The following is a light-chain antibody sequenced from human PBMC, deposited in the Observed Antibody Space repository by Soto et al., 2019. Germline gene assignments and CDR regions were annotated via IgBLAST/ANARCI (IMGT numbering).Light chain of an antibody. CDR2: GAS. V-gene: IGKV3-20*01. Sequence: EIVLTRSPGTLSLSPGERATLSCRASQSVSSSYLAWYQQKPGQAPRLLIYGASSRATGIPDRFSGSGSGTDFTLTISRLEPEDFAVYYCQQYGNSVWTFGQGTKVEIK. CDR3: QQYGNSVWT. CDR1: QSVSSSY. J-gene: IGKJ1*01.